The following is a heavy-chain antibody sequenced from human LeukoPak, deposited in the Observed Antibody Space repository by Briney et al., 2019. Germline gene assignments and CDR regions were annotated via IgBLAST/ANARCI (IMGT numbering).Heavy chain of an antibody. Sequence: TGGSLRLSCEGSGFTFDDYGMSRVRQDQGKGLEWVSGINWNGGRTGYADSVKGRFAISRDNAKNSLFLQMNSLRAEDTALYYCARAKYYYDSTTYLDAFDIWGQGTMVTVSS. J-gene: IGHJ3*02. CDR1: GFTFDDYG. V-gene: IGHV3-20*04. D-gene: IGHD3-22*01. CDR3: ARAKYYYDSTTYLDAFDI. CDR2: INWNGGRT.